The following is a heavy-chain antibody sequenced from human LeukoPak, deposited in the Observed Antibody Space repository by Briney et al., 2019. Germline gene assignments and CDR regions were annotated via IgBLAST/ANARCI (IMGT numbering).Heavy chain of an antibody. J-gene: IGHJ6*02. D-gene: IGHD2-15*01. CDR2: ISDDGRNK. V-gene: IGHV3-30*18. Sequence: GGSLRLSCAASGFTFSSYAMHWVRQAPSKGLEWVAVISDDGRNKYYADSVKGRFTISRDNSKNTLDLQMNSLRAEDTAVYYCAKDRASSDCSGGSCYIHYYYGMDVWGQGTTVTVSS. CDR3: AKDRASSDCSGGSCYIHYYYGMDV. CDR1: GFTFSSYA.